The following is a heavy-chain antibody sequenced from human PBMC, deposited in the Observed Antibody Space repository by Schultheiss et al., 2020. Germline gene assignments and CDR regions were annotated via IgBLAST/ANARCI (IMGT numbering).Heavy chain of an antibody. Sequence: GGSLRLSCAASGFTFSSYWMHWVRQAPGKGLEWVSAISGSGGSTYYADSVKGRFTISRDNAKNSLYLQMNSLRAEDTAVYYCARPSLLPGAFDIWGQGTMVTVSS. J-gene: IGHJ3*02. CDR1: GFTFSSYW. V-gene: IGHV3-21*01. CDR2: ISGSGGST. D-gene: IGHD2-15*01. CDR3: ARPSLLPGAFDI.